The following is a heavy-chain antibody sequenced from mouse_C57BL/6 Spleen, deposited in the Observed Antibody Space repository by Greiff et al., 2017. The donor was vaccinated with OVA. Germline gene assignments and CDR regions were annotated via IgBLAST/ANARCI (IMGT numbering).Heavy chain of an antibody. CDR2: ISDGGSYT. J-gene: IGHJ4*01. Sequence: EVLLLESGGGLVKPGGSLKLSCAASGFTFSSYAMSWVRQTPEQRLEWVATISDGGSYTYYPDNVKGRFTISRDTATNNLYLQMSHLKSEDTAMYYDARGGGPCGNYPYCYAMDYWGQGTSVTVSS. CDR3: ARGGGPCGNYPYCYAMDY. CDR1: GFTFSSYA. D-gene: IGHD2-1*01. V-gene: IGHV5-4*01.